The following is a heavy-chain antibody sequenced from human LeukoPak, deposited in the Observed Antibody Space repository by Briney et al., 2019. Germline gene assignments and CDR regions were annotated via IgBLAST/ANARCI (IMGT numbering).Heavy chain of an antibody. Sequence: ASVKVSCKASGYTFTDYYMHWVRQAPGQGLESMGWINPNSGGTKYAQKFQGRVTMTRDTSINTAYMELTRLTYDDTAVYYCAGLPRYNWNEPLDYWGQGTLVTVSS. CDR3: AGLPRYNWNEPLDY. CDR1: GYTFTDYY. D-gene: IGHD1-20*01. V-gene: IGHV1-2*02. CDR2: INPNSGGT. J-gene: IGHJ4*02.